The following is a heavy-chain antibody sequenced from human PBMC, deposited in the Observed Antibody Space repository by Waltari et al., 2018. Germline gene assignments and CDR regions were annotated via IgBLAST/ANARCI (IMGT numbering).Heavy chain of an antibody. CDR3: ARHDTMVRGVRSRYWYFDL. J-gene: IGHJ2*01. CDR1: GGSISSSSYY. Sequence: QLQLQESGPGLVKPSETLSLTCTVSGGSISSSSYYWGGIRQPPGKGLEWIGSIYYSGCTYYTPSLKSRVTISVDTSKNQFSLKLSSVTAADTAVYYFARHDTMVRGVRSRYWYFDLWGRGTLVTVSS. CDR2: IYYSGCT. D-gene: IGHD3-10*01. V-gene: IGHV4-39*01.